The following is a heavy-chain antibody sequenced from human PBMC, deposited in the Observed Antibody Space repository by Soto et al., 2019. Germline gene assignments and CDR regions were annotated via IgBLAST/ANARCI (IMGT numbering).Heavy chain of an antibody. CDR3: AKDRHYPRDYFHY. V-gene: IGHV3-23*01. J-gene: IGHJ4*02. D-gene: IGHD3-10*01. CDR1: GXPFRSSD. Sequence: LRLSFAASGXPFRSSDISWVRQAPGKGLEWVSAVSANGQGIYYADSVRGRFTISRDNSKNTVFLHMDSLSAEDTAVYYCAKDRHYPRDYFHYWGQGTLVTVSS. CDR2: VSANGQGI.